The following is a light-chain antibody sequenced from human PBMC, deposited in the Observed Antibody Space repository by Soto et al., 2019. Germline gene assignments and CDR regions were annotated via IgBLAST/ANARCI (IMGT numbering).Light chain of an antibody. J-gene: IGLJ3*02. CDR3: QSYDSTLSGSG. V-gene: IGLV1-40*01. Sequence: QSVLTQPPSVSGAPGQRVTISCTGSSSNIGAGYDVHWYQQLPGTAPKLLIYGNSNRPSGVPDRFSGSKSGTSASLAITGLQAEDEADYYCQSYDSTLSGSGFGGGTKPTVL. CDR2: GNS. CDR1: SSNIGAGYD.